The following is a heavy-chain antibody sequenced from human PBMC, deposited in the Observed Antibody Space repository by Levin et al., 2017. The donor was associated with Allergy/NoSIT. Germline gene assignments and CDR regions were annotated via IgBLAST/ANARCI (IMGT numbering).Heavy chain of an antibody. V-gene: IGHV3-21*01. CDR1: GFSFSTYG. CDR2: ITSSGSSK. D-gene: IGHD1-26*01. CDR3: ARRKEVGATEIDF. J-gene: IGHJ4*02. Sequence: LSLTCAASGFSFSTYGMNWVRQGPGQGLEWVSAITSSGSSKYYAESVKGRFTISRDNAKDSLYLQMNSLRDEDTAVYFCARRKEVGATEIDFWGQGTLVTVSS.